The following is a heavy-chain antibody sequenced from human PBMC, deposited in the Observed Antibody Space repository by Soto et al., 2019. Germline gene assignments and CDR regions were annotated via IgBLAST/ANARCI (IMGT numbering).Heavy chain of an antibody. Sequence: SETLSLTCTVSGGSISSGGYYWSWIRQHPGKGLEWIGYIYYSGSTYYNPSLKSRVTISVDTSKNQFSLKLSSVTAADTAVYYCARDIDSNYFDYWGQGTLVTVSS. J-gene: IGHJ4*02. D-gene: IGHD4-4*01. CDR2: IYYSGST. V-gene: IGHV4-31*03. CDR3: ARDIDSNYFDY. CDR1: GGSISSGGYY.